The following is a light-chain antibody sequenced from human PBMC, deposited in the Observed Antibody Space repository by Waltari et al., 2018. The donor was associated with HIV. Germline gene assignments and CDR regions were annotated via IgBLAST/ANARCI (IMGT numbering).Light chain of an antibody. J-gene: IGKJ1*01. CDR3: QQYYSTPPT. CDR2: CAS. CDR1: QSIFYSSKNANF. Sequence: DIVMTQSPHSLALSLGERATINCKSSQSIFYSSKNANFLAWYQQKPGQSPKLLIYCASTRASGVPDRFSGSGSRTDFTLSISSLQSEDVAVYFCQQYYSTPPTFGQGTRVEIK. V-gene: IGKV4-1*01.